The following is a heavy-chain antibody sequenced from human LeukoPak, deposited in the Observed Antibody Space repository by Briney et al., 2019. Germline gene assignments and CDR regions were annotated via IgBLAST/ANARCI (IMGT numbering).Heavy chain of an antibody. D-gene: IGHD2-15*01. CDR3: AREGYSRTFDY. J-gene: IGHJ4*02. CDR1: GGSISGYY. Sequence: PSETLSLTCTVSGGSISGYYWSWIRQPPGKGLEWIGEINHSGSTNYNPSLKSRVTISVDTSKNQFSLKLSSVTAADTAVYYCAREGYSRTFDYWGQGTLVTVSS. V-gene: IGHV4-34*01. CDR2: INHSGST.